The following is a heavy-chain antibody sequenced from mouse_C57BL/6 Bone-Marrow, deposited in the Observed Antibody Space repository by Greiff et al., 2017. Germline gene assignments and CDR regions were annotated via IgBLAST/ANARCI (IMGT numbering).Heavy chain of an antibody. CDR1: GYTFTSYW. Sequence: QVQLQQPGAELVKPGASVKLSCKASGYTFTSYWMYWVKQRPGQGLEWIGMIHPNSGSTNYNEKFKSKATLTVDKSSSTAYMQLSSLTSEDSAVYYCARSGIYYDYPLIAYWGQGTLVTVSA. J-gene: IGHJ3*01. V-gene: IGHV1-64*01. D-gene: IGHD2-4*01. CDR3: ARSGIYYDYPLIAY. CDR2: IHPNSGST.